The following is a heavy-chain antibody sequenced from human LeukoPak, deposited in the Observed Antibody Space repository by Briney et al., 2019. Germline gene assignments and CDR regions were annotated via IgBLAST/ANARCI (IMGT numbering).Heavy chain of an antibody. J-gene: IGHJ4*02. V-gene: IGHV3-48*01. Sequence: GGSLRLSCAVSGFTFSSYSMNWVRQAPGKGLERVSYISYSGSTIYYADSVKGRFTISRDNGKNSLNLQMNSLRAEDTAVYYCASAGNSGYWGQGTLVTVSS. CDR2: ISYSGSTI. CDR1: GFTFSSYS. CDR3: ASAGNSGY. D-gene: IGHD5-12*01.